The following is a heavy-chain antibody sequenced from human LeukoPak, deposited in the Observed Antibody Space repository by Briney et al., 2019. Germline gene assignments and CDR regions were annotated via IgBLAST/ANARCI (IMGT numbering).Heavy chain of an antibody. Sequence: LETLSLTCAVYGGSFSGYYWSWIRQPPGKGLEWIGEINHSGSTNYNPSLKSRVTISVDTSKNQFSLKLSSVTAADTAVYYCARLTSMVRGVINYYYYYYMDVWGKGTTVTVSS. CDR2: INHSGST. J-gene: IGHJ6*03. CDR3: ARLTSMVRGVINYYYYYYMDV. V-gene: IGHV4-34*01. CDR1: GGSFSGYY. D-gene: IGHD3-10*01.